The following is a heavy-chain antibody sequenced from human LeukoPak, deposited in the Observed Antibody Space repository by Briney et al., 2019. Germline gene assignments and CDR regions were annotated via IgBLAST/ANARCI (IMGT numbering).Heavy chain of an antibody. CDR2: ISISGSTI. V-gene: IGHV3-11*01. J-gene: IGHJ4*02. D-gene: IGHD3-22*01. CDR3: ARDQRRTYYYDSSGYGHFDY. CDR1: GFTFSDYY. Sequence: PGGSLRLSCAASGFTFSDYYMSWIRQAPGKGLEWVSYISISGSTIYYADSVKGRFTISRDNAKDSLYLQMNSLRAEDTAVYYCARDQRRTYYYDSSGYGHFDYWGQGTLVTVSS.